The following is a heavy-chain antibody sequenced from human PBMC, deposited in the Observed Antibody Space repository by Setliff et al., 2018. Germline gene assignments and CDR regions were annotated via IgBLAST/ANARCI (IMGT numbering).Heavy chain of an antibody. CDR3: VRGLSDRVNWFAFDY. CDR2: IYSGGST. V-gene: IGHV3-53*01. CDR1: GFTVSSNY. D-gene: IGHD1-1*01. Sequence: PGGSLRLSCAASGFTVSSNYMSWVRQAPGKGLEWVSVIYSGGSTYYADSVKGRFTISRDNSKNTLYLQMSSLRPEDTAIYFCVRGLSDRVNWFAFDYWGQGTLVTVSS. J-gene: IGHJ4*02.